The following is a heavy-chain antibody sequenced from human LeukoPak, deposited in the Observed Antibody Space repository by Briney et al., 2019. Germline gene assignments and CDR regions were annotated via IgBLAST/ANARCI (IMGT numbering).Heavy chain of an antibody. V-gene: IGHV4-34*01. CDR1: GGSFSGYY. Sequence: SETLSLTCAVYGGSFSGYYWSWIRQPPGKGLEWIGEINHSGSTNYNPSLKSRVTISVDTSKNQFSLKLSSVTAADTAVYYCAREASRLAIHALDPWGQGTLVTVSA. J-gene: IGHJ5*02. D-gene: IGHD2-21*01. CDR3: AREASRLAIHALDP. CDR2: INHSGST.